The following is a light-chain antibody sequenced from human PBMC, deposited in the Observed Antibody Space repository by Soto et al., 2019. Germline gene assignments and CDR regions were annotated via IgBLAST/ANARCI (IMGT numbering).Light chain of an antibody. Sequence: EIVLTQSPGTLSLSPGERATLSCRPSQSVSSVSGSYLAWYQHKPGQAPRLLIYGASSRATGIPDRFSGSGSETDFTLTISRLEPEDSAVYYCQQYGSSPTFGQGTKVEIK. V-gene: IGKV3-20*01. CDR2: GAS. CDR3: QQYGSSPT. CDR1: QSVSSVSGSY. J-gene: IGKJ1*01.